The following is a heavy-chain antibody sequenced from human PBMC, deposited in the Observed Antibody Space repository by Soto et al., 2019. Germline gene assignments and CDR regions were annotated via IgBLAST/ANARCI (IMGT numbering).Heavy chain of an antibody. CDR3: ARDEGAFDI. CDR1: GFTFSSYA. CDR2: ISYDGSNK. V-gene: IGHV3-30-3*01. Sequence: GGSLRLSCAASGFTFSSYAMHWVRQAPGKGLEWVAVISYDGSNKYYADSVKGRFTISRDNSKNTLYLQMNSLRAEDTAVYYCARDEGAFDIWGQGTMVTVSS. J-gene: IGHJ3*02.